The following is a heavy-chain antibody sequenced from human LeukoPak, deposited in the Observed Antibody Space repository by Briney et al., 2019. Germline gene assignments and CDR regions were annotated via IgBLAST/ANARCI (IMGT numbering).Heavy chain of an antibody. V-gene: IGHV3-21*04. CDR2: ISSSSSYI. D-gene: IGHD3-22*01. CDR3: AKDLYYYDSSGHDY. J-gene: IGHJ4*02. Sequence: PGGSLRLSCAASGFTFSSYSMNWVRQAPGKGLEWVSSISSSSSYIYYADSVKGRFTISRDNSKNTLYLQMNSLRAEDTAVYYCAKDLYYYDSSGHDYWGQGTLVTVSS. CDR1: GFTFSSYS.